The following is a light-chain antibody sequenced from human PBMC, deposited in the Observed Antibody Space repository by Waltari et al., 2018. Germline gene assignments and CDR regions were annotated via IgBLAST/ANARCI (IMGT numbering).Light chain of an antibody. V-gene: IGKV3-20*01. J-gene: IGKJ1*01. CDR1: RSVSRA. CDR2: GAS. CDR3: QHYLRLPVT. Sequence: EIVLTQSPGTLSLSLGERATLSCRASRSVSRALAWYQQKPGQAPRLLIYGASTRATGIPDRFSGSGSGTDFSLTISRLEPDDFAVYYCQHYLRLPVTFGQGTTVEI.